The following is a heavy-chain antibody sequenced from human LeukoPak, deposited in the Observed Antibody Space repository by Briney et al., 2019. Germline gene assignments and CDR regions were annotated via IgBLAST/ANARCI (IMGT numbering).Heavy chain of an antibody. CDR2: IYWNDDK. CDR1: GFSLSTSGVG. J-gene: IGHJ5*02. CDR3: AHRPGSGWLRGNWFDP. D-gene: IGHD6-19*01. Sequence: GSGPTLVNPTQTLTLTCTFSGFSLSTSGVGVGWIRQPPGKALEWLALIYWNDDKRYSPSLKSRLTITKDTSKNQVVLTMTNMDPVDTATYYCAHRPGSGWLRGNWFDPWGQGTLVTVSS. V-gene: IGHV2-5*01.